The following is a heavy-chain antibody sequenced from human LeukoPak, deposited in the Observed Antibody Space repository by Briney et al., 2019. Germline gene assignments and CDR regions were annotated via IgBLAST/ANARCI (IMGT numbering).Heavy chain of an antibody. D-gene: IGHD3-9*01. CDR2: INHSGST. J-gene: IGHJ5*02. V-gene: IGHV4-34*01. CDR1: GGSFSGYY. Sequence: LETLSLTCAVYGGSFSGYYWSWIRQPPGKGPEWIGEINHSGSTNYNPSLKSRVTISVDTSKNQFSLKLSSVTAADTAVYYCARGGSYYDILTGYYPPKNWFDPWGQGTLVTVSS. CDR3: ARGGSYYDILTGYYPPKNWFDP.